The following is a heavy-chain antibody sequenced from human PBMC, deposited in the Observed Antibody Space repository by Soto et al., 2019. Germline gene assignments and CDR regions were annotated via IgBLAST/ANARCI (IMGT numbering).Heavy chain of an antibody. J-gene: IGHJ6*02. V-gene: IGHV4-34*01. CDR3: ARDSLDYYGSGSPGMDV. D-gene: IGHD3-10*01. Sequence: SETLSLTCAVYSGSFSGYYWSWIRQPPGKGLEWIGEINHSGSTNYNPSLKSRVTISVDTSKNQFSLKLSSVTAADTAVYYCARDSLDYYGSGSPGMDVWGQGTTVTVSS. CDR1: SGSFSGYY. CDR2: INHSGST.